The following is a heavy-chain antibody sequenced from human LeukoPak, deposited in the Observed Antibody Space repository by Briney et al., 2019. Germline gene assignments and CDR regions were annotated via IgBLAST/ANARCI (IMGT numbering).Heavy chain of an antibody. CDR3: AQDSDWCTRVGDCFHPNLCNC. Sequence: GASVTVSCKTSGYTFTGYSMHRVGPAPRQGLEGVGRINLYSGGTNHAQKLQGTVTMTRDTSISTAYMELSRLTSDDTAGYYCAQDSDWCTRVGDCFHPNLCNCWGEGTLDSDSS. J-gene: IGHJ4*02. CDR1: GYTFTGYS. V-gene: IGHV1-2*06. D-gene: IGHD2-21*02. CDR2: INLYSGGT.